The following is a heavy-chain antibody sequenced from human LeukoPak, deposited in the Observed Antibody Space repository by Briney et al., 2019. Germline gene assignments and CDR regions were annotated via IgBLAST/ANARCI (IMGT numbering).Heavy chain of an antibody. D-gene: IGHD3-16*01. CDR3: TKGAPDASCLYYFDY. V-gene: IGHV3-23*01. J-gene: IGHJ4*02. Sequence: GGSLRLSCAASGFTFSSCVMSWVRQAPGKGLEWVSAVSGNGGTTYYADSVKGRFTISRDSSKNTLYLQMSSPRAEDTAIYYCTKGAPDASCLYYFDYWGQGTLVTVSS. CDR2: VSGNGGTT. CDR1: GFTFSSCV.